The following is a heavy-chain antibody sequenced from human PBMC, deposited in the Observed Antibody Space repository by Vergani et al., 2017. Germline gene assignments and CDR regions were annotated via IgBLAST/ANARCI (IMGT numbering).Heavy chain of an antibody. CDR2: ISYDGSNK. Sequence: QVQLVESGGGVVQPGRSLRLSCAASGFTFSSYAMHWVRQAPGKGLEWVAVISYDGSNKYYADSVKGRFTISRDNSKNTLYLQMNSLRAEDTAVYYCASGCIAVAGTPYYYYMDVWGKGTTVTVSS. J-gene: IGHJ6*03. V-gene: IGHV3-30-3*01. D-gene: IGHD6-19*01. CDR3: ASGCIAVAGTPYYYYMDV. CDR1: GFTFSSYA.